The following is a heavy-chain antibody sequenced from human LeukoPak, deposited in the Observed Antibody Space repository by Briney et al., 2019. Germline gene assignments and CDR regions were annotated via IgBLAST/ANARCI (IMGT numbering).Heavy chain of an antibody. CDR3: ARVGGSGSYYKGYYYYYMDV. J-gene: IGHJ6*03. D-gene: IGHD3-10*01. V-gene: IGHV4-61*01. CDR1: GYSISSGYY. CDR2: IYYSGST. Sequence: PSETLSLTCTVSGYSISSGYYWGWIRQPPGKGLEWIGYIYYSGSTNYNPSLKSRVTISVDTSKNQFSLKLSSVTAADTAVYYCARVGGSGSYYKGYYYYYMDVWGKGTTVTVSS.